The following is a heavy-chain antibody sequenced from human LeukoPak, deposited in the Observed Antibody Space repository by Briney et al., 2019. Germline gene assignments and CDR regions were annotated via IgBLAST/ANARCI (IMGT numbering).Heavy chain of an antibody. CDR2: INSDGSST. CDR3: ARDVGRFGELLNNWFDP. V-gene: IGHV3-74*01. CDR1: GFTFSSYW. J-gene: IGHJ5*02. Sequence: GGSLRLSCAASGFTFSSYWMHWVRQAPGKGLVWVSRINSDGSSTSYADSVKGRFTISRDNAKNTLYLQMNSLRAEDTAVYYCARDVGRFGELLNNWFDPWGQGTLVTVSS. D-gene: IGHD3-10*01.